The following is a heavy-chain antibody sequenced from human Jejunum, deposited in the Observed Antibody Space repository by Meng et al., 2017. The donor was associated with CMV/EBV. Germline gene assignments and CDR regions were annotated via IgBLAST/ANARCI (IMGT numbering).Heavy chain of an antibody. J-gene: IGHJ4*02. D-gene: IGHD3-3*01. CDR2: INHDGTGT. Sequence: EGQLGECGGGLFQPGGSLRPSCAASGFSFSASVMHWVRQDPGQGLVWVARINHDGTGTIYRDSVRGRFTVSRDNTKNTVSLEMNSLRVEDTALYYCVKDFAWSIDFWGQGVLVTVSS. V-gene: IGHV3-74*01. CDR1: GFSFSASV. CDR3: VKDFAWSIDF.